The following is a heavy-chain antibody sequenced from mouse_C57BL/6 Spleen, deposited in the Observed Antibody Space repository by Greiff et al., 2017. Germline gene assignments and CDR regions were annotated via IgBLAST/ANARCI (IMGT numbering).Heavy chain of an antibody. CDR1: GFTFSDAW. Sequence: EVQLVESGGGLVRPGGSMKLSCAASGFTFSDAWMDWVRQSPEKGLEWVAEIRNKANNHATYYAESVKGRFTISRDDSKSSVYLQMNSLRAEDTGIYYCTRYYGSSDWYFDVWGTGTTVTVSS. J-gene: IGHJ1*03. CDR2: IRNKANNHAT. CDR3: TRYYGSSDWYFDV. D-gene: IGHD1-1*01. V-gene: IGHV6-6*01.